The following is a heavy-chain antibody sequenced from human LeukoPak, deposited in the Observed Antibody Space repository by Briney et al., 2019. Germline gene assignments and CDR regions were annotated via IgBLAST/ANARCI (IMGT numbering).Heavy chain of an antibody. V-gene: IGHV3-21*01. J-gene: IGHJ6*02. Sequence: GGSLRLSCAASGFTFSSYRMNWVRQAPGKGLEWVSSISGSSSYIYHADSVKGRFTISRDNAKNSVYLQMNSLRAEDTATYYCTKGENGMDVWGQGTTVTVSS. D-gene: IGHD1-26*01. CDR3: TKGENGMDV. CDR2: ISGSSSYI. CDR1: GFTFSSYR.